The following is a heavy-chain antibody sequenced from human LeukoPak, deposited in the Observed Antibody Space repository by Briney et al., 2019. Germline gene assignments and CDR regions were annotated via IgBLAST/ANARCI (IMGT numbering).Heavy chain of an antibody. J-gene: IGHJ4*02. D-gene: IGHD3-10*02. CDR3: LWSGLSLDY. CDR2: FWHDGTNK. V-gene: IGHV3-33*01. CDR1: GFIFSSYG. Sequence: PGRSLRLSCAASGFIFSSYGMHWVRQAPGKGLEWVAVFWHDGTNKNYADSVKGRFTISRDNSKNTLYLQMNSLRAEDTAVYYCLWSGLSLDYWYQGTLVTVAS.